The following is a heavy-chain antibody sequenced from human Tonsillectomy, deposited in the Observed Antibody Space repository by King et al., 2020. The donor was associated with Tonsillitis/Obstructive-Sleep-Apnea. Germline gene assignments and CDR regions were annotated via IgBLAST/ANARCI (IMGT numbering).Heavy chain of an antibody. CDR3: ARQRGIAAAGGNNWFDP. CDR2: INPNSGGT. V-gene: IGHV1-2*04. J-gene: IGHJ5*02. D-gene: IGHD6-13*01. Sequence: QLVQSGAEVKKPGASVKVSCKASGYTFTDYYIHWVRQAPGQGLEWMGWINPNSGGTNYVQKFQGWVTMTRDTSISTAYMELTRVRSDDTAVYYCARQRGIAAAGGNNWFDPWGQGTLVTVSS. CDR1: GYTFTDYY.